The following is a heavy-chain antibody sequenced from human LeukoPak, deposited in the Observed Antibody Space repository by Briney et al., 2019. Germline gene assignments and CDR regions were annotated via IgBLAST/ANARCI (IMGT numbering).Heavy chain of an antibody. D-gene: IGHD5/OR15-5a*01. CDR3: ARSFSFSVVDFDY. CDR2: ISWNSGSI. Sequence: GGSLRLSCAASGFTFDDYAMHWVRQAPGKGLEWVSGISWNSGSIGYADSVKGRFTISRDNSKNTLYLQMNSLRAEDTAVYYCARSFSFSVVDFDYWGQGTLVTVSS. CDR1: GFTFDDYA. J-gene: IGHJ4*02. V-gene: IGHV3-9*01.